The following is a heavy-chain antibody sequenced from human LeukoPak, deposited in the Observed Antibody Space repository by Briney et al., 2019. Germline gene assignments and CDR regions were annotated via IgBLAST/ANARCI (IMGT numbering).Heavy chain of an antibody. CDR2: INTDGTST. V-gene: IGHV3-74*01. CDR3: AKDMTGLRDY. CDR1: GFTVSSNY. D-gene: IGHD3-16*01. Sequence: GGSLRLSCAASGFTVSSNYMSWVRQAPGKGLVWVSRINTDGTSTSYADSVKGRFTIARDNAKNTLYLQMNSLRAEDTAIYYCAKDMTGLRDYWGQGTLVTVSS. J-gene: IGHJ4*02.